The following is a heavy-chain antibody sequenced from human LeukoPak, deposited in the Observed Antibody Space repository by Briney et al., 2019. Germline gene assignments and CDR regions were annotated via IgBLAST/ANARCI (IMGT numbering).Heavy chain of an antibody. V-gene: IGHV3-48*03. CDR2: IINSGNTI. CDR3: VRDTAGSAWFGEYFTY. D-gene: IGHD6-19*01. CDR1: GFTFSNYD. J-gene: IGHJ1*01. Sequence: GGSLRLSCAASGFTFSNYDMNWVRQAPGKGLEWVSYIINSGNTIYYADSVKGRFTISRDNAKNSLYQQMNTLRAEDTAVYYCVRDTAGSAWFGEYFTYWGQGTLVTVSS.